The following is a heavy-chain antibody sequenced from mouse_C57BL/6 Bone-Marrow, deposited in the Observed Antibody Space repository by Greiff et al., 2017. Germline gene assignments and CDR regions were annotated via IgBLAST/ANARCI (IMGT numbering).Heavy chain of an antibody. J-gene: IGHJ3*01. V-gene: IGHV1-63*01. Sequence: QVHVKQSGAELVRPGTSVKMSCKASGYTFTNYWIGWAKQRPGHGLEWIGDIYPGGGYTNYNEKFKGKATLTADKSSSTAYMQCSSLTSEDSAIYYCARGPDYYGSSYGFAYWGQGTLVTVSA. CDR1: GYTFTNYW. CDR3: ARGPDYYGSSYGFAY. CDR2: IYPGGGYT. D-gene: IGHD1-1*01.